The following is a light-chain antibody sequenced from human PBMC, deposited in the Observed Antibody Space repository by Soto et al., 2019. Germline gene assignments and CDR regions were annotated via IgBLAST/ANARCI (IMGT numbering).Light chain of an antibody. J-gene: IGLJ3*02. CDR3: ISYTPSSTWV. Sequence: QSALTQPASVSESPGQWIPISCTGTRSDVGTYTSVCWYQQHTGKAPKLIIYEVSNRPSGVSNGFSGSKSGNTASLTISGLEGEDEADYYCISYTPSSTWVFGGGTKVTVL. CDR1: RSDVGTYTS. V-gene: IGLV2-14*01. CDR2: EVS.